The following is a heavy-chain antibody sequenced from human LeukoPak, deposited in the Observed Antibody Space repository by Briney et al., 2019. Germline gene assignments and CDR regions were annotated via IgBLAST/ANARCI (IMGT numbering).Heavy chain of an antibody. CDR2: IYYSGST. D-gene: IGHD3-22*01. Sequence: SETLSLTCTVSGGSISSNYWSWIRQPPGEGLEWIGYIYYSGSTIYNPSLKSRVTISVDTSKNQFPLKLSSVTAADTAVYYCARRAYSSGYYYFDYWGQGTLVTVSS. J-gene: IGHJ4*02. V-gene: IGHV4-59*01. CDR3: ARRAYSSGYYYFDY. CDR1: GGSISSNY.